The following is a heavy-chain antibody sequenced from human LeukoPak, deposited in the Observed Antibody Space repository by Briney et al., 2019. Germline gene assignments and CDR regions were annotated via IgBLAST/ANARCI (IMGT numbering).Heavy chain of an antibody. CDR3: ARGVLTAAVPYSYYYMDV. CDR1: GFTFSGYW. CDR2: IKQDGSEK. V-gene: IGHV3-7*01. D-gene: IGHD2-2*01. J-gene: IGHJ6*03. Sequence: PGGSLRLSCAASGFTFSGYWMSWVRQAPGRGLGWVANIKQDGSEKYYVDSVKGRFTISRDNAKNSLYLQMNSLRAEYTAVYYCARGVLTAAVPYSYYYMDVWGKGTTVTVS.